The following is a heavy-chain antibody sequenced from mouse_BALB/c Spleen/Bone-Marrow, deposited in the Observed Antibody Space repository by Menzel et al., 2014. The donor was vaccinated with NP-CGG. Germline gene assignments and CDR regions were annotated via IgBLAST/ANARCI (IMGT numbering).Heavy chain of an antibody. Sequence: QVQLKESGAELVKPGASVKISCKATGYTFSNYCMDWVKQRPEQGLEWIGGILPGSGTTNYNQKFKGKATFTADTSSNTAYMQLSILTSDDSALYYCARASVVQYYFDFWGQGTTLTVSS. CDR2: ILPGSGTT. CDR3: ARASVVQYYFDF. V-gene: IGHV1-9*01. D-gene: IGHD1-1*01. CDR1: GYTFSNYC. J-gene: IGHJ2*01.